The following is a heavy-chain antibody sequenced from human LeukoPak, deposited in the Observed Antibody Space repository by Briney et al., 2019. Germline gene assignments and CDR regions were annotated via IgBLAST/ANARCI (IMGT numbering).Heavy chain of an antibody. V-gene: IGHV1-69*06. J-gene: IGHJ4*02. CDR1: GGTFSSYA. CDR2: IIPIFGTA. CDR3: ARTRSSSSSWYGQFDY. D-gene: IGHD6-13*01. Sequence: SVEVSCKASGGTFSSYAISWVRQAPGQGLEWMGGIIPIFGTANYAQKFQGRVTITADKSTSTAYMELSSLRSEDTAVYYCARTRSSSSSWYGQFDYWGQGTLVTVSS.